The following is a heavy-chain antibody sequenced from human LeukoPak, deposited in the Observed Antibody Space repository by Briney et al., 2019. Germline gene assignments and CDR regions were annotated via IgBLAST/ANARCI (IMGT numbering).Heavy chain of an antibody. CDR3: ARSGGTSGPELDY. Sequence: GASVKVSCKASGYTFTGYYMHRVRQAPGQGLEWMGWINPNSGGTNYARKFQGRLTMTRDTSINTVYMELSRMTSDDTAVYYCARSGGTSGPELDYWGQGSLIIVSS. D-gene: IGHD3-3*01. V-gene: IGHV1-2*02. CDR2: INPNSGGT. CDR1: GYTFTGYY. J-gene: IGHJ4*02.